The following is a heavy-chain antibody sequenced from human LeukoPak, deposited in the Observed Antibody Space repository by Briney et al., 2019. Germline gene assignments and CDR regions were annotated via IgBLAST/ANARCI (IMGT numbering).Heavy chain of an antibody. Sequence: PGGSLRLSCAASGFTFSNAWMSWVRQAPGKGLEWVGRIKSKTDGGTTDYAAPVKGRFTISRDDSKNTLYLQMNSLKTEDTAVYYCARELQQLWRPIDYWGQGTLVAVSS. J-gene: IGHJ4*02. D-gene: IGHD5-18*01. CDR3: ARELQQLWRPIDY. V-gene: IGHV3-15*01. CDR2: IKSKTDGGTT. CDR1: GFTFSNAW.